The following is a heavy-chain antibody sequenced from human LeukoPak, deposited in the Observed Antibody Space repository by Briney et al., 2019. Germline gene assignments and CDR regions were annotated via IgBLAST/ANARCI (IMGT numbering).Heavy chain of an antibody. Sequence: ASVKVSCKASGYTFTGYYMHWVRQAPGQGLEWMGWINPNTGGTNYAQNFHGRVTMTRDTSSSTAYMELSRLRSEDPAVYYCARRYCSSSSCYYFDYWGQGNLVTVPS. V-gene: IGHV1-2*02. CDR2: INPNTGGT. J-gene: IGHJ4*02. CDR3: ARRYCSSSSCYYFDY. CDR1: GYTFTGYY. D-gene: IGHD2-2*01.